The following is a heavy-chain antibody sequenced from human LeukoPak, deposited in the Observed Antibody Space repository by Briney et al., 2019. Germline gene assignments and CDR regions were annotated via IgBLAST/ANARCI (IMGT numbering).Heavy chain of an antibody. Sequence: PGGSLRLSCGASGFTFSSYGMHWVRQAPGKGLEWVAVISYDGSDKYYADSVKGRFTISRDNSKNTLYLQMNSLRAEDTAVYYCAKSLAAAGTTRFDYWGQGTLVTVSS. CDR1: GFTFSSYG. J-gene: IGHJ4*02. CDR2: ISYDGSDK. V-gene: IGHV3-30*18. D-gene: IGHD6-13*01. CDR3: AKSLAAAGTTRFDY.